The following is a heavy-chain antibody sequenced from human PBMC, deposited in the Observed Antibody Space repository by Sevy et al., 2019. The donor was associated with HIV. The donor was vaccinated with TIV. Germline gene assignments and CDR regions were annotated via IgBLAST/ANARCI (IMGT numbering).Heavy chain of an antibody. CDR1: GFTFSSYG. V-gene: IGHV3-30*18. J-gene: IGHJ4*02. Sequence: GGSLRLSCAASGFTFSSYGMHWVRQAPGKGLEWVAVISYDGSNKYYADSVKGRFTISRDNPKNTLYLQMNSLRAEDTAVYYCAKGPRSGYLYYFDYWGQGTLVTVSS. D-gene: IGHD3-22*01. CDR3: AKGPRSGYLYYFDY. CDR2: ISYDGSNK.